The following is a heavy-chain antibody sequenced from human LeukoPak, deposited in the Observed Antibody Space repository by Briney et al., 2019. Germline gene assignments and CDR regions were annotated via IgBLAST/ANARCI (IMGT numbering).Heavy chain of an antibody. D-gene: IGHD3-10*01. CDR3: ARDGPMVRGVIIVP. CDR1: GFTVSSNY. CDR2: IYSGGST. Sequence: PGGSLRLSCAASGFTVSSNYMSWVRQAAGKGLEWVSVIYSGGSTYYADSVRGRFTISRDNSKNTLYLQMNSLRAEDTAVYYCARDGPMVRGVIIVPWGQGTLVTVSS. V-gene: IGHV3-66*01. J-gene: IGHJ5*02.